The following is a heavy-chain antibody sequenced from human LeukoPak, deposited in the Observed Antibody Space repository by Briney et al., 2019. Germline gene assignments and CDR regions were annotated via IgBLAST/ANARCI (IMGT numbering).Heavy chain of an antibody. J-gene: IGHJ4*02. V-gene: IGHV5-51*01. CDR3: ARPPSRGYSSSFEY. CDR1: GYSFPTYW. Sequence: GESLKISCKGSGYSFPTYWIAWLRRLPGKGLEGMEIIYPDESNISYSPSFQGQVTISADKSISTAYLQWSSLKAADTAMYYCARPPSRGYSSSFEYWGQGTLVTVSS. CDR2: IYPDESNI. D-gene: IGHD2-2*03.